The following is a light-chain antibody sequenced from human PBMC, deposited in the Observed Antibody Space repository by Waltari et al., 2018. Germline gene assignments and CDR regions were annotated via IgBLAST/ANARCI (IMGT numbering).Light chain of an antibody. V-gene: IGKV3-20*01. CDR3: QHYGRSVT. Sequence: PGTLSVSPGERATLSCRASQGVGGNYVAWYQQKPGQAPRLLIYAASTRATGIPDRFSAAGSGTDFTLTISRLEPEDFAVYHCQHYGRSVTFGPGTKVNV. CDR2: AAS. CDR1: QGVGGNY. J-gene: IGKJ3*01.